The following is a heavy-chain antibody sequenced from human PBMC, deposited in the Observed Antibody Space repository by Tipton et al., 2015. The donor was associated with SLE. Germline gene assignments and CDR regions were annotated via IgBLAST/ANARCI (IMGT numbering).Heavy chain of an antibody. CDR1: GGSISSYY. CDR3: ARCVPGQQQLVGGHWFDP. D-gene: IGHD6-13*01. J-gene: IGHJ5*02. CDR2: IYTSGST. V-gene: IGHV4-4*09. Sequence: TLSLTCTVSGGSISSYYWSWIRQPPGKGLEWIGYIYTSGSTNYNPSLKSRVTISVDTSKNQFSLKLSSVTAADTAVYYCARCVPGQQQLVGGHWFDPWGQGTLVTVSS.